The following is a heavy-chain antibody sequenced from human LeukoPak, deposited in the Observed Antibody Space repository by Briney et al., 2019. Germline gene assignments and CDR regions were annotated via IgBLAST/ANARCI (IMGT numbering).Heavy chain of an antibody. CDR3: ARSTYYYDSSGYSPFDY. CDR1: GLTFSSHW. V-gene: IGHV3-74*01. D-gene: IGHD3-22*01. Sequence: GGSLRLSCAASGLTFSSHWMHWVRQAPGKRLVWVSRITNDGSSTTYADSVKGRFTISRDNAKNMLYLQVNSLRAEDTAVYYCARSTYYYDSSGYSPFDYWGQGTLVTVSS. J-gene: IGHJ4*02. CDR2: ITNDGSST.